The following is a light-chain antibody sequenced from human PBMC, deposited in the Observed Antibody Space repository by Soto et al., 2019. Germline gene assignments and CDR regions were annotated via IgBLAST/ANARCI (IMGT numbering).Light chain of an antibody. CDR2: GVT. CDR3: SSYGASSTL. V-gene: IGLV2-14*01. J-gene: IGLJ2*01. Sequence: QSVLTQPASVSGSPGQSITISCTGTSSDIGGYNLVSWYQQHPGKAPNLMIFGVTYRPSGISDRFSGSKSGNTASLTISGLQPDDEADYYCSSYGASSTLFGGGTQLTVL. CDR1: SSDIGGYNL.